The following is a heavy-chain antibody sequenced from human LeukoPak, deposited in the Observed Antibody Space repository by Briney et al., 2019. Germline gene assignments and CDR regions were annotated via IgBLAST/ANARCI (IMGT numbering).Heavy chain of an antibody. CDR3: ARHNSAVGAFEY. J-gene: IGHJ4*02. CDR2: IYYTGSV. D-gene: IGHD1-26*01. Sequence: SETLSLTCTVSAGSISTYFWSWIRPPPGKGLEWIGTIYYTGSVHYNPSLKSRVTISVDTSKNQFSVKLSSVTAADTAMYYCARHNSAVGAFEYWGQGTLVTVSS. V-gene: IGHV4-59*08. CDR1: AGSISTYF.